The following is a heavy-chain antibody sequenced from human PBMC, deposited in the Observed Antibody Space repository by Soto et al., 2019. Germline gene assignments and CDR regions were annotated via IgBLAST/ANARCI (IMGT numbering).Heavy chain of an antibody. D-gene: IGHD6-13*01. CDR1: GGSISSGDYY. Sequence: SETLSLTCTVSGGSISSGDYYWSWIRQPPGKGLEWIGSIYYSGSTYYNPSLKSRVTISVDTSKNQFSLKLSSVTAADTAVYYCARHSRSSWSTGWYFDLWGRGTLVTVSS. V-gene: IGHV4-39*01. CDR3: ARHSRSSWSTGWYFDL. J-gene: IGHJ2*01. CDR2: IYYSGST.